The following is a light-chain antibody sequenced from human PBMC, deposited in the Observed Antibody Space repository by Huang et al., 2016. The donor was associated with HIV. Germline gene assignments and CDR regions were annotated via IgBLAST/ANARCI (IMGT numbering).Light chain of an antibody. CDR2: VAS. CDR1: QSLLHRNGNNY. Sequence: DIVMTQSPLSLSVTPGEPASISCRSSQSLLHRNGNNYLDWYLQKPGQSPQLLIYVASSRASGIPDRFNGSGSGTDFTLKISRVEAEDVGLYYCMQALQTPLTFGGGTKVEVK. CDR3: MQALQTPLT. J-gene: IGKJ4*01. V-gene: IGKV2-28*01.